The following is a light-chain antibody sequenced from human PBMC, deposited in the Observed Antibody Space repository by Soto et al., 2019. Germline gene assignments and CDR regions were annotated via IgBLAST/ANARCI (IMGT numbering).Light chain of an antibody. CDR3: QQYGSSQWT. CDR2: GAS. Sequence: EIVLTQSPGTLSLSPGERATLSCRASQSVGSIYLAWYQQRPGQAPRLLIYGASNRATGIPVRFSGSGSGTDFTLTISRLEPEDFAVYYCQQYGSSQWTFGQGTKVDIK. CDR1: QSVGSIY. J-gene: IGKJ1*01. V-gene: IGKV3-20*01.